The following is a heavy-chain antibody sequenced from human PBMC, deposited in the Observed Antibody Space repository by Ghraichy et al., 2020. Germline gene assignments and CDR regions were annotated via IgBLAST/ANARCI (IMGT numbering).Heavy chain of an antibody. CDR3: ARGSYSSGWPFDY. J-gene: IGHJ4*02. CDR1: GGSFSGYF. V-gene: IGHV4-34*01. CDR2: ISHSGFT. Sequence: SETLSLTCAVHGGSFSGYFWNWVRQSPGKGLEWIGEISHSGFTSYNPSLKSRVTLSVDTSMAQFSLRLSSVTAADTTVYYCARGSYSSGWPFDYWGQGTLVTVSS. D-gene: IGHD6-19*01.